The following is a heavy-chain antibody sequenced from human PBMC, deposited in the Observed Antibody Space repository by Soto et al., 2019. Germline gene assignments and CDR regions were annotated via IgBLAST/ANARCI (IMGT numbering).Heavy chain of an antibody. J-gene: IGHJ4*02. V-gene: IGHV3-21*01. CDR3: ARDLVVDYTFAFVFDY. D-gene: IGHD2-2*01. CDR2: ISSSSSYI. CDR1: GFTFSSYS. Sequence: GGSLRLSCAASGFTFSSYSMNWVRQAPGKGLEWVSSISSSSSYIYYADSVKGRFTISRDNAKNSLYLQMNSLRAEDTAVYYCARDLVVDYTFAFVFDYWGQGTLVTVSS.